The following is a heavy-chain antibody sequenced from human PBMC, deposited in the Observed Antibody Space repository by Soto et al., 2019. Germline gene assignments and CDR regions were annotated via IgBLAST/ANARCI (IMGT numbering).Heavy chain of an antibody. D-gene: IGHD3-22*01. CDR1: GFTFSSYW. Sequence: EVQLVESGGGLVQPGGSLRLSCAASGFTFSSYWMSWVRQAPGKGLEWVANIKQDGSEKDYVDSVKGRFTISRGNAKTSLYLKMTSLRAEDTAVYYCARFPVQYYYDSSGYFTTYFDYWGQGTLDTVSS. CDR2: IKQDGSEK. CDR3: ARFPVQYYYDSSGYFTTYFDY. V-gene: IGHV3-7*03. J-gene: IGHJ4*02.